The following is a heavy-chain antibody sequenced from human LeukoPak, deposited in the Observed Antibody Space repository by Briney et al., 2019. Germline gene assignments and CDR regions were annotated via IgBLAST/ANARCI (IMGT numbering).Heavy chain of an antibody. D-gene: IGHD2-21*01. V-gene: IGHV3-66*02. CDR2: IYSGGST. J-gene: IGHJ3*02. CDR1: GFTVSSNY. Sequence: GGSLRLSCAASGFTVSSNYMSWVRQAPGKGLEWVSVIYSGGSTYYADSVKGRFTISRDNSKNTLYLQMNSLSAEDTAVYYCARDWPKKGYAFDIWGQGTMVTVSS. CDR3: ARDWPKKGYAFDI.